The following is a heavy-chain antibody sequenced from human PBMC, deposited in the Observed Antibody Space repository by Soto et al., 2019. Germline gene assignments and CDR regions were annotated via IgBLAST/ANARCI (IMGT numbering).Heavy chain of an antibody. V-gene: IGHV3-33*01. J-gene: IGHJ6*02. D-gene: IGHD3-22*01. CDR1: GFTFSSYV. CDR3: ARNPYYYDSSGPLIPYGMDV. Sequence: GGSLRLSCAASGFTFSSYVMHWVRQAPGKGLEWVAVIWYDGSNKYYADSVKGRFTISRDNSKNTLYLQMNSLRAEDTAVYYCARNPYYYDSSGPLIPYGMDVWGQGTTVTVSS. CDR2: IWYDGSNK.